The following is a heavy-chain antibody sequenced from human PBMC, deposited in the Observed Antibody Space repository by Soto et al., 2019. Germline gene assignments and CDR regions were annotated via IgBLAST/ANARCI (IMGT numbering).Heavy chain of an antibody. V-gene: IGHV4-30-2*01. CDR1: GGSISSGGYS. D-gene: IGHD3-16*02. CDR3: ARSIMITFGGVIVIEDVDI. J-gene: IGHJ3*02. Sequence: PSETLSLTCAVSGGSISSGGYSWSWIRQPPGKGLEWIGYIYHSGSTYYNPSLKSRVTISVDRSKNQFSLKLSSVTAADTAVYYCARSIMITFGGVIVIEDVDIRGQGKMVT. CDR2: IYHSGST.